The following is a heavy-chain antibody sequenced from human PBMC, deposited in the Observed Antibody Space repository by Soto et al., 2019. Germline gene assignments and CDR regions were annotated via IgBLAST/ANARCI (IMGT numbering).Heavy chain of an antibody. CDR3: AKDRDIKLPPQMIFDY. V-gene: IGHV3-9*01. J-gene: IGHJ4*02. CDR2: ISWNSGSI. CDR1: GFTFDDYA. Sequence: EVQLVESGGGLVQPGRSLRLSCAASGFTFDDYAMHWVRQAPGKGLEWVSGISWNSGSIGYADSVKGRFTISRDNAKNSLYLQMNRRRAEDTALYYCAKDRDIKLPPQMIFDYWGQGTLVTVSS. D-gene: IGHD2-15*01.